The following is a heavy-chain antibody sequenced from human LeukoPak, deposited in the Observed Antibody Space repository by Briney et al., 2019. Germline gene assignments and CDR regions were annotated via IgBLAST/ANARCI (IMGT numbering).Heavy chain of an antibody. Sequence: GESLKISCKGSGYSFTTYWIGWVRQKPGKGLEWMGIIYPDDSNTRYSPSFQGQVTISADKSISTAYLQWSSLKASDTAMYYCARHVTTTAVSWFDPWGQGTLVTVSS. J-gene: IGHJ5*02. CDR2: IYPDDSNT. CDR3: ARHVTTTAVSWFDP. CDR1: GYSFTTYW. D-gene: IGHD1-1*01. V-gene: IGHV5-51*01.